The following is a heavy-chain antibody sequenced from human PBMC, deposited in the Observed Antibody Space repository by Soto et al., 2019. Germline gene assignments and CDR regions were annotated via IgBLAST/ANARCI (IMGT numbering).Heavy chain of an antibody. CDR3: AIHHGLMTPFDN. Sequence: QVQLVESGGGLVEPGGYLRLSCAASGFTFIDYYMSWIRQAPGKGLEWVSYVSSSSTYTKYADSVTGRFTISRDNAKNSLYLQMDSLRAEDTAVYFCAIHHGLMTPFDNWGQGTLVTVSS. D-gene: IGHD5-12*01. CDR2: VSSSSTYT. CDR1: GFTFIDYY. J-gene: IGHJ4*02. V-gene: IGHV3-11*06.